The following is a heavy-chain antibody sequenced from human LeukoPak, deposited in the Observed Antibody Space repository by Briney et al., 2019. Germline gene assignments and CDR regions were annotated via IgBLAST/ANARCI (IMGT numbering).Heavy chain of an antibody. Sequence: PSETLSLTYTVSGGSISISSYYWSWIRQSPGKGLEWIGYVFYSGKTDYSPSLRSRVSMSVDTSKNQFSLKVTSVTAADTAVYYCARDTNLRDSLDIWGQGTMVTVSS. J-gene: IGHJ3*02. V-gene: IGHV4-61*01. CDR2: VFYSGKT. CDR1: GGSISISSYY. CDR3: ARDTNLRDSLDI. D-gene: IGHD2-8*01.